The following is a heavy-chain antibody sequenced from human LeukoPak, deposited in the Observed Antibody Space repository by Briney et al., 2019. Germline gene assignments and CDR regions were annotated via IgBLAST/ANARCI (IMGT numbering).Heavy chain of an antibody. Sequence: PSETLSLTCTVSGGSISSYYWSWIRQPPGKRLEWIGYIYYSGSTNYNPSLKSRVTISVDTSKNQFSLKLSSVTAADTAVYYCARNNFLRVFRPRYFDLWGRGTLVTVSS. J-gene: IGHJ2*01. D-gene: IGHD1-20*01. CDR3: ARNNFLRVFRPRYFDL. CDR1: GGSISSYY. CDR2: IYYSGST. V-gene: IGHV4-59*01.